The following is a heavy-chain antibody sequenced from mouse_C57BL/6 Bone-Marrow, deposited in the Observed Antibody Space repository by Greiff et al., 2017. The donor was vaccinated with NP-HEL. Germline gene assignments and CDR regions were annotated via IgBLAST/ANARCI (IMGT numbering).Heavy chain of an antibody. CDR3: ARQTSYYYSSSHEAMDY. J-gene: IGHJ4*01. CDR2: ISRGGSYT. V-gene: IGHV5-6*01. CDR1: GFTFSSYG. Sequence: EVKLVESGGDLVKPGGSLKLSCAASGFTFSSYGMSWVRQTPDKRLEWVATISRGGSYTYYPDSVKGRFTISRDNAKNTLYLQMSSLKSKDKAMYYCARQTSYYYSSSHEAMDYWGQGTSVTVSA. D-gene: IGHD1-1*01.